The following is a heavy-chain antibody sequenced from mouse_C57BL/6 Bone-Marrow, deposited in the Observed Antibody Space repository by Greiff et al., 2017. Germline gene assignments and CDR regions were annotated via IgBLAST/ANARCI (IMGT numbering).Heavy chain of an antibody. Sequence: QVQLQQPGAELVKPGASVKVSCKASGYTFTSYWMHWVKQRPGQGLEWIGRIHPSDSDTNYNQKFKGKATLTVEKSSSTAYMQLSSLTSEDSAVYYCASIYYDYLYAMDYWGQGTSVTVSS. CDR3: ASIYYDYLYAMDY. CDR2: IHPSDSDT. D-gene: IGHD2-4*01. CDR1: GYTFTSYW. V-gene: IGHV1-74*01. J-gene: IGHJ4*01.